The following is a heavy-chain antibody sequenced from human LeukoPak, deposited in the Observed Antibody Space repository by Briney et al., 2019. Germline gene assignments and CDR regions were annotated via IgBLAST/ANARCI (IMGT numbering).Heavy chain of an antibody. V-gene: IGHV3-33*01. D-gene: IGHD2-15*01. CDR1: GFTFSSYG. CDR2: IWYDGSNK. Sequence: GGSLRLSCAASGFTFSSYGMHWVRQAPGKGLEWVAVIWYDGSNKYHADSVKGRFTISRDNSKNTLYLQMNSLRVEDTAVYYCARAHCSGGSCYGNYYYYYGMDVWGQGTPVTVSS. J-gene: IGHJ6*02. CDR3: ARAHCSGGSCYGNYYYYYGMDV.